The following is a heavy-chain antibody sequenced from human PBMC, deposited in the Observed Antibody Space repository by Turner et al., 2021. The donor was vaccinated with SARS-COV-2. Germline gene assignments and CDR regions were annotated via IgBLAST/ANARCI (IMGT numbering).Heavy chain of an antibody. D-gene: IGHD6-6*01. V-gene: IGHV3-23*01. CDR2: ISGSGGRT. CDR3: AKTPYSSSGRGDGFDI. Sequence: EVQTLESGGGLVQPGGSLRLSCAASGFTFSDYAMSWVRQAPGKGPDWVSVISGSGGRTLYADSAKGRFTISRDNSKSALYLQMDSLRVEDTAIYYCAKTPYSSSGRGDGFDIWGQGTLVTVSS. J-gene: IGHJ3*02. CDR1: GFTFSDYA.